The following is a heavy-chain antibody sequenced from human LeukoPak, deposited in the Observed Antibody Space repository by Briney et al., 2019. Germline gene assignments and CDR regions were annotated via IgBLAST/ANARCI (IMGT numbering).Heavy chain of an antibody. CDR2: IYYSGTT. V-gene: IGHV4-31*01. CDR3: ARGYNRFGDLGWFDP. J-gene: IGHJ5*02. D-gene: IGHD3-10*01. Sequence: TSQTLSLTCTVSGGSISSGGHFWSWIRQHPGKGLESIGHIYYSGTTYYNPSLKSQLTISVDTSENQFSLKVNSVTAADTAVYYCARGYNRFGDLGWFDPWGQGTQVIVSS. CDR1: GGSISSGGHF.